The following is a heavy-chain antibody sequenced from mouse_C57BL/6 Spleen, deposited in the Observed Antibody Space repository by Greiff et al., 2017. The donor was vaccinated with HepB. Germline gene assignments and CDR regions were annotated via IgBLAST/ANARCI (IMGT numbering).Heavy chain of an antibody. Sequence: VQLQQSGAELVRPGASVTLSCKASGYTFTDYEMHWVKQTPVHGLEWIGAIDPETGGTAYNQKFKGKAILTADKSSSTAYMELRSLTSEDSAVYYCTREGGLRRSWFAYWGQGTLVTVFA. CDR2: IDPETGGT. D-gene: IGHD2-2*01. CDR1: GYTFTDYE. V-gene: IGHV1-15*01. J-gene: IGHJ3*01. CDR3: TREGGLRRSWFAY.